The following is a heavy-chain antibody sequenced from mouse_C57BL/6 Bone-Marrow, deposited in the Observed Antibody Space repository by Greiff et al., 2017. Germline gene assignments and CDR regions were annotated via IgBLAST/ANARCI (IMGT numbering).Heavy chain of an antibody. J-gene: IGHJ4*01. V-gene: IGHV2-2*01. CDR3: ATGGDSYDSSYNYAMDY. D-gene: IGHD1-1*01. Sequence: VQRVESGPGLVQPSQSLSITCTVSGFSLTSYGVHWVRQSPGKGLEWLGVIWSGGSTDYNAAFISRLSISKDNSKSQVFFKMNSLQADDTALYXCATGGDSYDSSYNYAMDYWGQGTSVTVSS. CDR1: GFSLTSYG. CDR2: IWSGGST.